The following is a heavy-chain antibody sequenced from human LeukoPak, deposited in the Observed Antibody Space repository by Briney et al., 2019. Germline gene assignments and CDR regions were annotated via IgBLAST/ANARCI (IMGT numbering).Heavy chain of an antibody. V-gene: IGHV4-38-2*02. CDR1: NYSISNSLY. CDR3: ARGTYGYYMDV. CDR2: IYRSGST. Sequence: KPSETLSLTCSGSNYSISNSLYWGLLRQPPGKGLEWIGSIYRSGSTFYNPSLKSRVTISLDTSKNQFSLKLSSVTAADTAVYFCARGTYGYYMDVWGKGTTVTVSS. J-gene: IGHJ6*03. D-gene: IGHD4-17*01.